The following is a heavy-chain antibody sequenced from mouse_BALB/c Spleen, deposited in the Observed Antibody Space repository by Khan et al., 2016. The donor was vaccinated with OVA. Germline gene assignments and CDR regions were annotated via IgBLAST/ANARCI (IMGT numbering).Heavy chain of an antibody. CDR2: INTYTGEP. V-gene: IGHV9-1*02. J-gene: IGHJ1*01. Sequence: LVESGPELKKPGETVKISCKASGYTFTNYRMNRMKQAPGKGLKWMGWINTYTGEPTYGDDFKGRFAFSLETSASTAYLQINNLKNEDMATYFCARESSYWYFDVWGAGTTVTVSS. D-gene: IGHD1-1*01. CDR3: ARESSYWYFDV. CDR1: GYTFTNYR.